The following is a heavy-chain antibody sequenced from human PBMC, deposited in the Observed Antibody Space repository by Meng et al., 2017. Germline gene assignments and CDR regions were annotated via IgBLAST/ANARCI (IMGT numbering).Heavy chain of an antibody. CDR1: GGSISSSSYY. Sequence: SETLSLTCTVFGGSISSSSYYWGCIRQPPGKWLEWIGSIYYSGSTYYNPSLKSRVTISVDTSKNQFSLKLSSVAAADTAVYYCARVGSSRSRSLSYYFDYWGQGTLVTVSS. CDR2: IYYSGST. J-gene: IGHJ4*02. D-gene: IGHD6-13*01. V-gene: IGHV4-39*07. CDR3: ARVGSSRSRSLSYYFDY.